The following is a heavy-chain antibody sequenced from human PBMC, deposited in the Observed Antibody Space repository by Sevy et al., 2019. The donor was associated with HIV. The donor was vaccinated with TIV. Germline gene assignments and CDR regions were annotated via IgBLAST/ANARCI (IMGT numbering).Heavy chain of an antibody. D-gene: IGHD3-22*01. CDR1: GFTFSSYA. V-gene: IGHV3-64D*06. J-gene: IGHJ3*02. CDR3: VKDPIAYYYDSSGLGNAFDI. Sequence: GGSLRLSCSASGFTFSSYAMHWVRQAPGKGLEYVSAISSNGGSTYYADSVKGRFTISRDNSKNTLYLQMSSLRAEDMAVYYCVKDPIAYYYDSSGLGNAFDIWGQGTMVTVSS. CDR2: ISSNGGST.